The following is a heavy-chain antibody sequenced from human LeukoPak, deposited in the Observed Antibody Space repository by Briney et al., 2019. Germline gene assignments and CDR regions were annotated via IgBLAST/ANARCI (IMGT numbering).Heavy chain of an antibody. CDR2: IYYSGST. J-gene: IGHJ6*03. Sequence: PSETLSLTCTVSGGSISSSSYYWGWIRQPPGKGLEWIGSIYYSGSTYYNPSLKSRVTISVDTSKNQFSLKLSSVTAADTAVYTAVAGNYYYYYMDVWGKGTTVTVSS. V-gene: IGHV4-39*07. CDR1: GGSISSSSYY. CDR3: VAGNYYYYYMDV. D-gene: IGHD6-19*01.